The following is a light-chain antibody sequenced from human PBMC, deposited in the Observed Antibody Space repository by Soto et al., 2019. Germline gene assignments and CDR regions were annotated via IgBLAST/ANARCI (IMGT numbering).Light chain of an antibody. CDR2: KVS. J-gene: IGKJ1*01. CDR1: QSLLPSEGTPS. CDR3: VQGTHWPRA. V-gene: IGKV2-30*02. Sequence: EVVMTQSPLSLPVTLGQRAAISCSPSQSLLPSEGTPSLNWLQQRPGQSPRRLIYKVSNRDSGVPDRFSGSGSGTDFTLTISRVEAEDIGVYYCVQGTHWPRAFGQGTKVEIK.